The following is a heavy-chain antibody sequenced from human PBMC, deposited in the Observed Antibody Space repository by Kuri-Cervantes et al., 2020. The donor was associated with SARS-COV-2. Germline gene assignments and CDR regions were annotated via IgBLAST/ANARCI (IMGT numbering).Heavy chain of an antibody. J-gene: IGHJ6*03. CDR2: IYYSGST. V-gene: IGHV4-39*07. D-gene: IGHD6-6*01. CDR1: GGSISSSSYY. CDR3: AGITGVHSSSSSHETYYYYYYMDV. Sequence: SETLSLTCTVSGGSISSSSYYWGWIRQPPGKGLEWIGSIYYSGSTYYNPSLKSRVTISVDTSKNQFSLKLSSVTAADTAVYYCAGITGVHSSSSSHETYYYYYYMDVWGKGTTVTVSS.